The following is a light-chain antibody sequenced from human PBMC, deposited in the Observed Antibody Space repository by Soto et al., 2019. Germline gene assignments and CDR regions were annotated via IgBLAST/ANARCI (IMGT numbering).Light chain of an antibody. CDR1: QSISSW. CDR2: DAS. V-gene: IGKV1-5*01. Sequence: DSQMTQSPSTLSASVGDRVTITCRASQSISSWLAWYQQKPGKAPKLLIYDASSLESGVPSRFSGSGSGTEFTLIISCLQPDDFATYYFQQYNSYSRTFGQGTKVEIK. CDR3: QQYNSYSRT. J-gene: IGKJ1*01.